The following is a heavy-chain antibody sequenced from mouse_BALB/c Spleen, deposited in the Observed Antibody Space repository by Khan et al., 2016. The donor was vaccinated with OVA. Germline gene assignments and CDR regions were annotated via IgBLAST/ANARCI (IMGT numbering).Heavy chain of an antibody. Sequence: QVQLQQSGAELVRPGASVKLSCKASGYTFTSYWINWVKQRPGPGLEWIGNIYPSDSYTNYNQNFKDKATLTVDKSSSTVYMQLSSPTSEASAVYYCTRFITTVPYWYFDVWGAGTTVTVSS. J-gene: IGHJ1*01. CDR2: IYPSDSYT. D-gene: IGHD1-1*01. CDR1: GYTFTSYW. CDR3: TRFITTVPYWYFDV. V-gene: IGHV1-69*02.